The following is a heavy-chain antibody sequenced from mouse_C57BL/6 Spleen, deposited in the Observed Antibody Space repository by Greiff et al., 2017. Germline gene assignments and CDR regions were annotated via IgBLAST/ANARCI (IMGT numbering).Heavy chain of an antibody. CDR3: SREYYGCSDVSWYFDV. CDR2: IIPYNGDT. J-gene: IGHJ1*03. D-gene: IGHD1-1*01. Sequence: EVQLQQSGPELVKPGASVKISCKASGYSFTGYFMNWVKQSHGKSLEWIGRIIPYNGDTFYNQKFKGKATLTVDKSSSPAHMALLRLTSEDFAVYYCSREYYGCSDVSWYFDVWGTGTTVTVSS. V-gene: IGHV1-37*01. CDR1: GYSFTGYF.